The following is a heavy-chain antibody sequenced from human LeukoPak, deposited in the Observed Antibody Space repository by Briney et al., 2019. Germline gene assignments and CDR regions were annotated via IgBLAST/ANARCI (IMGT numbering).Heavy chain of an antibody. CDR3: ARDRNNLYYYDSSGYYDY. V-gene: IGHV3-66*01. Sequence: GGSLRLSCAASGFTVSSNYMSWVRQAPGKGLEWVSVIYSGGSTYYADSVKGRFTISRDNSKNTLYLQMNSLRAEDTAAYYCARDRNNLYYYDSSGYYDYWGQGTLVTVSS. CDR2: IYSGGST. D-gene: IGHD3-22*01. CDR1: GFTVSSNY. J-gene: IGHJ4*02.